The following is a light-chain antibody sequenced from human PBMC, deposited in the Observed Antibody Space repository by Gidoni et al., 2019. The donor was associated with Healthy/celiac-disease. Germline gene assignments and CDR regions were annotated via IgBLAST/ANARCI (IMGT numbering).Light chain of an antibody. J-gene: IGKJ2*01. CDR3: QQYGSSPPYT. Sequence: EIVLTQSPGTLSLSPGERATISCRASQSVSSSYLAWYQQKPGQAPRLLIYGASSKATGIPDWFSGSGSGTDFTLTIISLEPEDFAVYYCQQYGSSPPYTFGQGTKLEIK. CDR2: GAS. CDR1: QSVSSSY. V-gene: IGKV3-20*01.